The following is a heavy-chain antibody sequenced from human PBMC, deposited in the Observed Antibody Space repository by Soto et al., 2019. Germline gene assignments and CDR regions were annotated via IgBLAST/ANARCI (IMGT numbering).Heavy chain of an antibody. V-gene: IGHV5-51*01. CDR2: IYPGDHET. J-gene: IGHJ4*02. D-gene: IGHD6-13*01. CDR3: ARSPRSSPSFDH. CDR1: GYTFSNFW. Sequence: PGESLKISCQCSGYTFSNFWVGWVRQLPGQGLEWMGIIYPGDHETRYSPSFHGKVTISAEKSINTAYLQWNSLEASDSAFYFCARSPRSSPSFDHWGQGALVTVS.